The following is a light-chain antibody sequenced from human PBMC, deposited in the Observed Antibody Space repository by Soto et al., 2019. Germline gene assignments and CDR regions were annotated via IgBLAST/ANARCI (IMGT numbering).Light chain of an antibody. V-gene: IGKV3-20*01. J-gene: IGKJ1*01. CDR3: QQYGSSLWT. CDR2: GAS. CDR1: QSVSSSY. Sequence: IVLPQSPCTLSLSPGERATLSCRASQSVSSSYLAWYQQKPGRAPRLLIYGASSRATGIPDRFSGSGSGTDFTLTISRLEPEDFAVYYCQQYGSSLWTFGQGTKVDI.